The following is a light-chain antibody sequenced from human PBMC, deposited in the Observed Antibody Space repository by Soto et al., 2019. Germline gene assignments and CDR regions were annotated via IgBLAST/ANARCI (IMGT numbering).Light chain of an antibody. Sequence: EIVLTQSPGTLSLSPGERATLSCRASQSVSSSYLAWYQQKPGQAPRLLIYGASGRATGIPDRFSGSGSGTDFTLTISRLEPEDFAVYYCQQYGSSHGYTFGPGTKLEIK. J-gene: IGKJ2*01. CDR2: GAS. V-gene: IGKV3-20*01. CDR3: QQYGSSHGYT. CDR1: QSVSSSY.